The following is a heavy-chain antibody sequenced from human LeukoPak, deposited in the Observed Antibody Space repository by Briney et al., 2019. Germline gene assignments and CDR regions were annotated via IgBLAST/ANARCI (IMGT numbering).Heavy chain of an antibody. J-gene: IGHJ6*03. D-gene: IGHD3-10*01. CDR2: TYYRSKWYN. CDR1: GDSVSSNSAA. V-gene: IGHV6-1*01. Sequence: SQTLSLTCAISGDSVSSNSAAWNWIRQSPSRGLEWLGRTYYRSKWYNDYAVSVKSRITINPDTSKNQFSLQLNSVTPEDTAVYYCARSEGLLWFGELWDYYYYMDVWGKGTTVTISS. CDR3: ARSEGLLWFGELWDYYYYMDV.